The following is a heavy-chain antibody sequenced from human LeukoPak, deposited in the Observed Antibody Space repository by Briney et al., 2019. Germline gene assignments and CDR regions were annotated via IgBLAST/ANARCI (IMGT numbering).Heavy chain of an antibody. Sequence: GASVKVSCKVSGYTLTELSMHWVRQAPGKGLERMGGFDPEDGETIYAQKFQGRVTMTEDTSTDTAYMELSSLRSEDTAVYYCATDYPTSRIRRDGYNFNYWGQGTLVTVSS. CDR1: GYTLTELS. D-gene: IGHD5-24*01. CDR3: ATDYPTSRIRRDGYNFNY. J-gene: IGHJ4*02. CDR2: FDPEDGET. V-gene: IGHV1-24*01.